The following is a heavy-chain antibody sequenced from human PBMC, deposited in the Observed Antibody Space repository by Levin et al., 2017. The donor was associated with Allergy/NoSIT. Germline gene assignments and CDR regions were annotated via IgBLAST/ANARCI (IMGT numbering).Heavy chain of an antibody. Sequence: SGPTLVKPTQTLTLTCTFSGFSLSTSGMCVSWIRQPPGKALEWLARIDWDDDKYYSTSLKTRLTISKDTSKNQVVLTMTNMDPVDTATYYCARIKAGGYYHDYGMDVWGQGTTVTVSS. CDR3: ARIKAGGYYHDYGMDV. CDR2: IDWDDDK. CDR1: GFSLSTSGMC. J-gene: IGHJ6*02. D-gene: IGHD3-16*01. V-gene: IGHV2-70*11.